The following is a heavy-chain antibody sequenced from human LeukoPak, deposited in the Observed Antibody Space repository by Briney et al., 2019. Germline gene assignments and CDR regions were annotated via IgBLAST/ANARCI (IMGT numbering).Heavy chain of an antibody. CDR2: IKQDGSEK. V-gene: IGHV3-7*03. J-gene: IGHJ4*02. D-gene: IGHD1-26*01. CDR3: AKDGIVGATYY. Sequence: GGSLRLSCAASGFTFSSYWMSWVRQAPGKGLEWVANIKQDGSEKYYVDSVKGRFTISRDNAKNSLYLQMNSLRAEDTAVYYCAKDGIVGATYYWGQGTLVTVSS. CDR1: GFTFSSYW.